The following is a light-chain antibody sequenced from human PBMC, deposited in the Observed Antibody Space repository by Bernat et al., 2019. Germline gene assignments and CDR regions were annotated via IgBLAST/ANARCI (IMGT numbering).Light chain of an antibody. Sequence: EIVLTQSPGTLSMSPGQRATLPCWASQSVGRNYFAWYQQKSGQAPRLLIYDASRRATGIPDRFSGSGSETDFTLTISRLEPEDFALYYCQQYARAPITFGQGTRLEIK. CDR3: QQYARAPIT. V-gene: IGKV3-20*01. CDR1: QSVGRNY. CDR2: DAS. J-gene: IGKJ5*01.